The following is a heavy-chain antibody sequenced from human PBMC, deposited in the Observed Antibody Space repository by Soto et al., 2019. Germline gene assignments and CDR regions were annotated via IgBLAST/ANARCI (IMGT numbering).Heavy chain of an antibody. CDR2: ISYSGST. D-gene: IGHD5-18*01. CDR1: GGSFSSGSYY. V-gene: IGHV4-61*01. Sequence: LSLTCTVSGGSFSSGSYYWNWVRQPPGKRLEWIGYISYSGSTNYNPSLKSRVTISVDTSKNQFSLNLTSVTAADTAVYYCARESYRGYSYGSFDFWGQGSLVTVSS. J-gene: IGHJ4*02. CDR3: ARESYRGYSYGSFDF.